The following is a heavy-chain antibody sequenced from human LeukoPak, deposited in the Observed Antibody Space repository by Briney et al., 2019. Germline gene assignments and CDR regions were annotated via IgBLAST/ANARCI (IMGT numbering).Heavy chain of an antibody. Sequence: PSETLSLTCTVSGGSISTYYWSWIRQPPGKGLEWIGYINYSGSTKYNPSLKNRVTISVDTSKNQFSLKVTSVIAADTAVYYCARVTWFGGGTYLDYWGQGTLVTFSS. CDR3: ARVTWFGGGTYLDY. J-gene: IGHJ4*02. D-gene: IGHD3-16*01. CDR1: GGSISTYY. V-gene: IGHV4-59*01. CDR2: INYSGST.